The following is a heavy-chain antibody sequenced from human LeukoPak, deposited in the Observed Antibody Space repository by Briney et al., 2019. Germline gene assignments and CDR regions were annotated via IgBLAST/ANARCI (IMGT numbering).Heavy chain of an antibody. D-gene: IGHD1-26*01. V-gene: IGHV1-69*13. CDR3: ARRSSEVYYYGMDV. CDR2: IIPIFGTA. CDR1: GYTFTSYG. Sequence: SVKVSCKASGYTFTSYGISWVRQAPGQGLEWMGGIIPIFGTANYAQKFQGRVTITADESTSTAYMELSSLRSEDTAVYYCARRSSEVYYYGMDVWGQGTTVTVSS. J-gene: IGHJ6*02.